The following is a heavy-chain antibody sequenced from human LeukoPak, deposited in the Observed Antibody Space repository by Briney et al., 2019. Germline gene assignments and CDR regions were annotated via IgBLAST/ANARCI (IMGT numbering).Heavy chain of an antibody. V-gene: IGHV4-30-4*01. D-gene: IGHD6-13*01. J-gene: IGHJ4*02. CDR3: ARGLRELAAAGTYYFDY. Sequence: SQTLSLTCSVSGGSMSSGDFYWSWIRQPPGKGLEWIGYIHYSGSTYHNPSLMSRVTISKDTSKNQFSLRLSSVTAADTAVYYCARGLRELAAAGTYYFDYWAREPWSPSPQ. CDR1: GGSMSSGDFY. CDR2: IHYSGST.